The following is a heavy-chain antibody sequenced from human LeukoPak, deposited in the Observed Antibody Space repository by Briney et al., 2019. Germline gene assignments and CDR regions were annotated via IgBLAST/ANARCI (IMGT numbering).Heavy chain of an antibody. CDR2: IPYDGSNK. V-gene: IGHV3-30*01. J-gene: IGHJ4*02. CDR3: ARVASVAGVDY. CDR1: GFTFSSYS. D-gene: IGHD6-19*01. Sequence: GGSLRLSCEASGFTFSSYSMHWVRQAPAKGQEWVAVIPYDGSNKYYADSVKGRFTISRDNSKNTLYLQMNSLRAEDTAVYYCARVASVAGVDYWGQGTLVTVSS.